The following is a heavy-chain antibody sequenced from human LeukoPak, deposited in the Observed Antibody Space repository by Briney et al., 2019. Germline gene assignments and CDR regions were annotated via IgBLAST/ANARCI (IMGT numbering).Heavy chain of an antibody. J-gene: IGHJ4*02. CDR1: GFTFSSYA. V-gene: IGHV3-23*01. CDR3: AKDTDMGGSWSDY. Sequence: GGSLRLSCAASGFTFSSYAMSWVRQAPGKGLEWVSAISGSGGGTYYADSVKGRFTISRDNSKNTLYLQMNSLRAEDTAVYYCAKDTDMGGSWSDYWGQGTLVTVSS. CDR2: ISGSGGGT. D-gene: IGHD6-13*01.